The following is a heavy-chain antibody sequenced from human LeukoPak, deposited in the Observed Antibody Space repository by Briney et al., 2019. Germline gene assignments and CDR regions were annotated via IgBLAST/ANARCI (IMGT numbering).Heavy chain of an antibody. CDR2: INLSGGGT. V-gene: IGHV1-46*01. J-gene: IGHJ4*02. D-gene: IGHD3-10*01. CDR1: AYTFTSYY. CDR3: ARTYYYGSGSYSEYYFDY. Sequence: ASVKVSCKASAYTFTSYYMHWVRQAPGQGLGWMGIINLSGGGTSYAQKFQGRVTMTRDTSTSTVYMELSSLRSEDTAVYYCARTYYYGSGSYSEYYFDYWGQGTLVTVSS.